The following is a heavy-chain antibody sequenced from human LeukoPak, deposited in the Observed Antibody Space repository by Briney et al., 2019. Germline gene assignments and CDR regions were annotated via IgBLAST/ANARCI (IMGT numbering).Heavy chain of an antibody. CDR1: GYTFTSYY. D-gene: IGHD3-9*01. Sequence: GASVKVSCKASGYTFTSYYMHWVRQAPGQGLEWMGIINPSGGSTSYAQKFQGRVTMTRDMSTSTVYMELSSLRSEDTAVYYCARGRTRYFDWLSDYYYMDVWGKGTTVTVSS. CDR3: ARGRTRYFDWLSDYYYMDV. J-gene: IGHJ6*03. V-gene: IGHV1-46*01. CDR2: INPSGGST.